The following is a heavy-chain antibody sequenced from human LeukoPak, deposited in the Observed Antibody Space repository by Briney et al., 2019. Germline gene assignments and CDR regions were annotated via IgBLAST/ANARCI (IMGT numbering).Heavy chain of an antibody. CDR1: GVSFSSYW. Sequence: GGSLRLSCVASGVSFSSYWMAWVRQAPGKGLEWVANIKYDGTHKFYADSVKGRFTISRDNAKNSLFLEMSSLTADDTAVYFCASSHDSSGNDWGQGTLVTVSS. V-gene: IGHV3-7*01. D-gene: IGHD3-22*01. CDR2: IKYDGTHK. CDR3: ASSHDSSGND. J-gene: IGHJ4*02.